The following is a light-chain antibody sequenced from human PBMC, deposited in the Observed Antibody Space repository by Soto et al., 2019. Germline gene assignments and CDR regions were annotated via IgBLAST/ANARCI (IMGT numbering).Light chain of an antibody. CDR3: QQYNSYPWT. CDR2: DAS. CDR1: QSISSW. J-gene: IGKJ1*01. Sequence: IQLTQSPSTLSSSVGDRVTITWRASQSISSWLAWYQQKPGKAPKLLIYDASSLESGVPSRFRGSGSGTEFTLTISSLKPDDFATYYCQQYNSYPWTFGQGTKVDIK. V-gene: IGKV1-5*01.